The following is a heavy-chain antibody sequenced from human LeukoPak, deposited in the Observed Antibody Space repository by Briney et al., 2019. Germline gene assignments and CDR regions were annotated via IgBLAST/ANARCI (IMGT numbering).Heavy chain of an antibody. CDR3: ATGAIVFDY. D-gene: IGHD3-22*01. CDR1: GVTLSKIS. V-gene: IGHV1-24*01. J-gene: IGHJ4*02. CDR2: VGHEDGTT. Sequence: ASVRVSCKVSGVTLSKISIDWVRQAHGKGLEWMGRVGHEDGTTIHAQKFQGRFNMTVDTATDTAYMQMSSLTSEDAAIYYCATGAIVFDYWGQGTLVTVSS.